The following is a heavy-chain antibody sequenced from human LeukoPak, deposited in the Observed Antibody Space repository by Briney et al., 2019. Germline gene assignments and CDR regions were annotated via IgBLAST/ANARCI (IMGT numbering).Heavy chain of an antibody. V-gene: IGHV3-23*01. D-gene: IGHD5-24*01. CDR3: AKATLATTYFDS. J-gene: IGHJ4*02. Sequence: GGSLRLSCASSGFTFSTYAMSWVRQAPGMGLERVSAISGRGDTIFYADSVKGRFTVSRDNSKNTLFLQVNSLRAEDTAVYYCAKATLATTYFDSWGQGTLVIVSS. CDR1: GFTFSTYA. CDR2: ISGRGDTI.